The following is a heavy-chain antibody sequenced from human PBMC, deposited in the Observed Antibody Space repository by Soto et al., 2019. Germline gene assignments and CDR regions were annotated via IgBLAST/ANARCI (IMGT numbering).Heavy chain of an antibody. CDR3: ARGAEILVAHDAFDI. Sequence: QVQLVQSGAEVKKPGASVKVSCKASGYTFTSYYMHWVRQAPGQGLEWMGIINPSGGSTSYAQKFQGRVTMTRDTSTSTVYKELSSLGSECTAVYYCARGAEILVAHDAFDIWGQGTMVTVSS. D-gene: IGHD3-22*01. V-gene: IGHV1-46*01. CDR2: INPSGGST. CDR1: GYTFTSYY. J-gene: IGHJ3*02.